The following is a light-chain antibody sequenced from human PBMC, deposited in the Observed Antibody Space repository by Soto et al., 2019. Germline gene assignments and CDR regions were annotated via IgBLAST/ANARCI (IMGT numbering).Light chain of an antibody. J-gene: IGKJ2*01. CDR3: QQYGSSPYT. CDR2: GVS. Sequence: EIVMTQSPATLSVSPGETATLSCRASQSVAGNLAWYQQKPGQPPRLLIYGVSNRATGIPDRFSGTGSGTDFTLTISRLEPEDFAVYYCQQYGSSPYTFGLGTKVDIK. CDR1: QSVAGN. V-gene: IGKV3-20*01.